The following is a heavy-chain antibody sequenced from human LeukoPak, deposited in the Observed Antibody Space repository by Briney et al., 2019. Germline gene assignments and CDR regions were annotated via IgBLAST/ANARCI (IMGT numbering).Heavy chain of an antibody. Sequence: GGSLRLSCAASGFTFSDYWMHWVRQVPGKGLAWVSRINPDGSTTVYADSVEGRFTISRDNAQNTLYLQMNSLRAEGTAVYYCARDDYWGQGTLVTVSS. V-gene: IGHV3-74*01. J-gene: IGHJ4*02. CDR1: GFTFSDYW. CDR2: INPDGSTT. CDR3: ARDDY.